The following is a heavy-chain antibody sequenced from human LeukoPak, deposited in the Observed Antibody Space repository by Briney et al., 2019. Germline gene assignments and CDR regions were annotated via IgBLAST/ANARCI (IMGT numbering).Heavy chain of an antibody. V-gene: IGHV3-30*02. CDR1: AFTFSNYG. Sequence: GGSLRLSCAASAFTFSNYGIYWVRQAPGKGLEWVAFIRYDEAKKYYADSVEGRFTISRDISKNILYLQMNSLRVEDTAVYYCARDGGYYTTAYYMDVWGKGTTVTVSS. CDR2: IRYDEAKK. J-gene: IGHJ6*03. D-gene: IGHD3-3*01. CDR3: ARDGGYYTTAYYMDV.